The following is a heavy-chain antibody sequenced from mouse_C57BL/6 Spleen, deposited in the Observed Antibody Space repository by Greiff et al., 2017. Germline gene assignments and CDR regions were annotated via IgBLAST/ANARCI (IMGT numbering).Heavy chain of an antibody. J-gene: IGHJ2*01. D-gene: IGHD1-1*01. CDR1: GYTFTSYW. Sequence: QVQLQQPGAELVMPGASVKLSCKASGYTFTSYWMHWVKQRPGQGLEWIGEIDPSDSYTNYNQKVKGKSTLTVDKSSSTAYMQLSSLTSEDSAVYYCARGDYYGSSTYFDYWGQGTTLTVSS. V-gene: IGHV1-69*01. CDR2: IDPSDSYT. CDR3: ARGDYYGSSTYFDY.